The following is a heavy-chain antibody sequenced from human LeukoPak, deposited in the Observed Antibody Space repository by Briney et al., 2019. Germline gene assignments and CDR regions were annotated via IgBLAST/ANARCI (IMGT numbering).Heavy chain of an antibody. D-gene: IGHD1-7*01. CDR2: ISRNSGSI. CDR3: AKDFFGAITGTTLDY. Sequence: PGGSLRLSCAASGFAFDDYAMHWVRQAPGKGLEWVSGISRNSGSIGYADSVKGRFTISRDNAKNSLYLQMNSLRAEDTALYYCAKDFFGAITGTTLDYWGQGTLVTVSS. V-gene: IGHV3-9*01. J-gene: IGHJ4*02. CDR1: GFAFDDYA.